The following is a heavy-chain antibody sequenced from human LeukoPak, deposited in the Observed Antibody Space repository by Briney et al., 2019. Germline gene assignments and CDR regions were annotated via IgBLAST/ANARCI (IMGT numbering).Heavy chain of an antibody. J-gene: IGHJ4*02. CDR2: IYYSGST. D-gene: IGHD6-13*01. V-gene: IGHV4-39*02. CDR3: ARRTIAAAGTDFDY. Sequence: SETPTLTCTVSGDSISSTSHYWGWIRQPPGKGLEWIGSIYYSGSTYYNPSLKSRVTISIDTSKNHFSLNLASVTAADTAFYYCARRTIAAAGTDFDYWGQGTLVTVSS. CDR1: GDSISSTSHY.